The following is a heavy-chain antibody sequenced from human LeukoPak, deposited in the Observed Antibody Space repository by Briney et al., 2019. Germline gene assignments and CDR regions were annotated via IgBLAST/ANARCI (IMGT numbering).Heavy chain of an antibody. CDR3: ARRTMARGRAQNWFDP. D-gene: IGHD3-10*01. J-gene: IGHJ5*02. CDR1: GGSISSYY. V-gene: IGHV4-59*08. Sequence: SETLSLTCTVSGGSISSYYWSWIRQPPGKGLEWIGYIYYSGSTNYNPSLKSRVTISVDTSKNQFSLKLSSVTAADTAVYYCARRTMARGRAQNWFDPWGQGTLATVSS. CDR2: IYYSGST.